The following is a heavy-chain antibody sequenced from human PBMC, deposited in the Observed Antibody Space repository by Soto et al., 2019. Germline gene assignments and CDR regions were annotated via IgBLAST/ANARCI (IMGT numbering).Heavy chain of an antibody. CDR3: ARDRYSSSWTNGFDP. CDR1: GYTFTSYG. CDR2: ISAYNGNT. V-gene: IGHV1-18*01. Sequence: VKVSCKASGYTFTSYGISWVRQAPGQGLEWMGGISAYNGNTNYAQKLQGRVTITTDKSTSTAYMELSSLRSEDTAVYYCARDRYSSSWTNGFDPWGQGTLVTVSS. J-gene: IGHJ5*02. D-gene: IGHD6-13*01.